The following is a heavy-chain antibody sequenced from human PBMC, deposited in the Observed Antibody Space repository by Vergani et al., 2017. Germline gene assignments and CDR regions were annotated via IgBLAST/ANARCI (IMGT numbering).Heavy chain of an antibody. Sequence: QLQLQESGPGLVKPSETLSLTCTVSGGSISSSSYYWGWIRQPPGKGLEWIGSIYYSGSTYYNPSLKSRVTISVDTSKNQFSLKLSSVTAADTAVYYCARDPKYSSSWYYYYYGMDVWGQGTTVTVSS. CDR3: ARDPKYSSSWYYYYYGMDV. V-gene: IGHV4-39*07. CDR1: GGSISSSSYY. CDR2: IYYSGST. J-gene: IGHJ6*02. D-gene: IGHD6-13*01.